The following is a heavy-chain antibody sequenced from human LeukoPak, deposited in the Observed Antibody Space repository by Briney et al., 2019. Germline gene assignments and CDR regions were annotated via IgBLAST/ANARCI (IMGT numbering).Heavy chain of an antibody. J-gene: IGHJ4*02. D-gene: IGHD6-13*01. CDR1: GYTFTGYY. Sequence: ASVKVSCKASGYTFTGYYMHWVRQAPGQGLEWMGWINPNSGGTNYAQKFQGRVTMTRDTSISTAYMELSRLRSDDTAVCYCARDGVEVAAAGTDYWGQGTLVTVS. CDR3: ARDGVEVAAAGTDY. CDR2: INPNSGGT. V-gene: IGHV1-2*02.